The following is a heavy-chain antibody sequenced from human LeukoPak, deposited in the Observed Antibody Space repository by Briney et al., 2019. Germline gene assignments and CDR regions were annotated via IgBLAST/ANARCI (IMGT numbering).Heavy chain of an antibody. CDR2: ISSSSSYI. V-gene: IGHV3-21*01. Sequence: GGTLRLSCAASGFTFSSYGMSWVRQAPGKGLEWVSSISSSSSYIYYADSVKGRFTISRDNAKNSLYLQMNSLRAEDTAVYYCARDLIWSNGDYYDSSGPFPWGQGTLVTVSS. CDR1: GFTFSSYG. D-gene: IGHD3-22*01. J-gene: IGHJ5*02. CDR3: ARDLIWSNGDYYDSSGPFP.